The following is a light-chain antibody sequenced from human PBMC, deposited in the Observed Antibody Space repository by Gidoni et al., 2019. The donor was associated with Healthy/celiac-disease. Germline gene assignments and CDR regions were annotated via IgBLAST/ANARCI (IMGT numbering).Light chain of an antibody. CDR1: QSLLHSNGYNY. CDR3: MQALQTPPT. V-gene: IGKV2-28*01. CDR2: LGS. Sequence: DIVMTQSPLSLPVTPGEPASISCRSSQSLLHSNGYNYLDWYLQKPGQSPQLLIYLGSNRASGVPDRFSGSGSGTDFTLKSSRVEAEDVGVYYCMQALQTPPTFGGXTKVEIK. J-gene: IGKJ4*01.